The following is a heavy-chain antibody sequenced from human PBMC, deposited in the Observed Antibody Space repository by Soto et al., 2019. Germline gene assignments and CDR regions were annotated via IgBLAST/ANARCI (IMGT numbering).Heavy chain of an antibody. D-gene: IGHD1-7*01. CDR2: ISGSGGST. V-gene: IGHV3-23*01. Sequence: PGGSLRLCCAASGFTFSSYAMSWVRQAPGKGLEWVSAISGSGGSTYYADSVKGRFTISRDNSKNTLYLQMNSLRAEDTAVYYCAKDLWNYGGYGMDVWGQGTTVTVSS. CDR3: AKDLWNYGGYGMDV. CDR1: GFTFSSYA. J-gene: IGHJ6*02.